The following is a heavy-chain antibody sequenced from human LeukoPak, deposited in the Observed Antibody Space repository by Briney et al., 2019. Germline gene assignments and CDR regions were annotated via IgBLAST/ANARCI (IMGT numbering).Heavy chain of an antibody. CDR3: ARGGNYSWDYFDY. CDR1: GGSISSGGSY. D-gene: IGHD4-23*01. J-gene: IGHJ4*02. Sequence: SETLSLTCTVSGGSISSGGSYWTWIRQHPGKGLEWIGYIYDSGSTSYNPSLKSRITISVDTSKNQFSLKLSSVTAADTAVYYCARGGNYSWDYFDYWGQGTLVTVSS. V-gene: IGHV4-31*03. CDR2: IYDSGST.